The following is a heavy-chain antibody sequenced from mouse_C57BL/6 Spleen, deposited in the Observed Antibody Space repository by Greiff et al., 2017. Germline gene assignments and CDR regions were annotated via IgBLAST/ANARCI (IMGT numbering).Heavy chain of an antibody. CDR2: INPNNGGT. D-gene: IGHD2-4*01. CDR3: ARNYDYDVGYYAMDY. Sequence: EVQLHQSGPELVKPGASVKISCKASGYTFTDYYMNWVKQSHGKSLEWIGDINPNNGGTSDNQKFKGKATLTVDKSSSTAYMELRSLTSEASAVYYCARNYDYDVGYYAMDYWGQGTSVTVSS. V-gene: IGHV1-26*01. CDR1: GYTFTDYY. J-gene: IGHJ4*01.